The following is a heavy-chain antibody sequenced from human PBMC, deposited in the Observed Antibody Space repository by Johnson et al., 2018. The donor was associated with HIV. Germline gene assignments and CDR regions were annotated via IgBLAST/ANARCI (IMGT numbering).Heavy chain of an antibody. D-gene: IGHD3-22*01. CDR3: ARDLKSYYDSSGYFDAFDI. Sequence: QVQLVESGGGVVQPGGSLRLSCAASGFTFSSYGMHWVRQAPGKGLEWVAFIRYDGSNKYYSDSVKGRFTISRDNAKNSLYLQMNSLRAEDTALYYCARDLKSYYDSSGYFDAFDIWGQGTMVTVSS. CDR2: IRYDGSNK. J-gene: IGHJ3*02. CDR1: GFTFSSYG. V-gene: IGHV3-30*02.